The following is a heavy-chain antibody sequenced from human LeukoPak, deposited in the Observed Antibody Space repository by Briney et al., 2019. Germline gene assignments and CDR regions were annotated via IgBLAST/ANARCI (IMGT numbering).Heavy chain of an antibody. V-gene: IGHV4-39*01. CDR2: IYYSGST. Sequence: SETLSLTCTVSGGSISSSSYYWGWIRQPPGKGLEWIGSIYYSGSTYYNPSLKSRVTISVDTSKNQFSLKRSSVTAADTAVYYCARHLRTPVVAASDAFDIWGQGTMVTVSS. CDR3: ARHLRTPVVAASDAFDI. D-gene: IGHD2-15*01. J-gene: IGHJ3*02. CDR1: GGSISSSSYY.